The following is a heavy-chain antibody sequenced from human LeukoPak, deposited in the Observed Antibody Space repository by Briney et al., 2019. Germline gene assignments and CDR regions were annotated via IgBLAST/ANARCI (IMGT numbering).Heavy chain of an antibody. V-gene: IGHV1-2*02. CDR1: GYTFTSYY. Sequence: GASVKVSCKASGYTFTSYYMHWVRQAPGQGLEWMGWINPNSGGTNYAQKFQGRVTMTRDTSISTAYLDLNRLKSHDTAVYYCARERGTAIAYWGQGTLVTVSS. CDR2: INPNSGGT. D-gene: IGHD5-18*01. J-gene: IGHJ4*02. CDR3: ARERGTAIAY.